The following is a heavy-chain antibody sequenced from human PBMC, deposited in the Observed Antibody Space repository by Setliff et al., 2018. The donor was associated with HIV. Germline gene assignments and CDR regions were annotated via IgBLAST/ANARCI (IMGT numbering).Heavy chain of an antibody. J-gene: IGHJ4*02. CDR1: GGSIDTYY. Sequence: PSETLSLTCTVSGGSIDTYYWSWIRQPPGKGLEWIGNIYYSGSSNYNPSLKSRVTISVDTSKNQFSLKLSSVTAADTAVYYCARGRITMVRGVIMGLDYWGQGTLVTVSS. V-gene: IGHV4-59*12. CDR2: IYYSGSS. CDR3: ARGRITMVRGVIMGLDY. D-gene: IGHD3-10*01.